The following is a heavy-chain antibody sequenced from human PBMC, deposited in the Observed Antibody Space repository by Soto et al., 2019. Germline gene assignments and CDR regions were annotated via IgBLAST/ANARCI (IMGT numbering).Heavy chain of an antibody. Sequence: PSETLSLTCTVSGDSLSGGDYYWSWIRQPPGKGLEWIGDIYYTGLTFYNPSLKSRLTISLDSSKNQFSLRLNSVTAADTAVYFCARAYRINGWSDYFFDYWGQGTLVTVSS. CDR3: ARAYRINGWSDYFFDY. V-gene: IGHV4-30-4*08. CDR1: GDSLSGGDYY. J-gene: IGHJ4*02. D-gene: IGHD6-19*01. CDR2: IYYTGLT.